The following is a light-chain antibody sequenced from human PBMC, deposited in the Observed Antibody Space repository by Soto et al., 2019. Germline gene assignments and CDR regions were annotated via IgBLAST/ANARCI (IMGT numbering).Light chain of an antibody. CDR3: QQYDNLPLT. Sequence: DIQMTLSPSSLSASVGDRVTITCQASQNINNYLNWYQQKPGKAPKLLIYDASNLETGVPSRFSGSGSGTDFTSTISSLQPEDIATYYCQQYDNLPLTFGGGTKVDI. J-gene: IGKJ4*01. V-gene: IGKV1-33*01. CDR2: DAS. CDR1: QNINNY.